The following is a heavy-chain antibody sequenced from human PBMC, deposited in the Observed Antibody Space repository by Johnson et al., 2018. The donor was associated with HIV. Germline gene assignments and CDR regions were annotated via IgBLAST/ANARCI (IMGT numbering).Heavy chain of an antibody. CDR2: ISSSGSTI. D-gene: IGHD1-26*01. CDR1: GFTFSDYY. Sequence: QVQLVESGGGLVKPGGSLRLSCAASGFTFSDYYMSWIRKAPGKGLEWVAYISSSGSTINYADYVKGRFTSSRDNAENSLYLKMNSLRAEGTAVYYCARVGLVGGKEGVGGFDIWGPGTKVTVSS. J-gene: IGHJ3*02. CDR3: ARVGLVGGKEGVGGFDI. V-gene: IGHV3-11*01.